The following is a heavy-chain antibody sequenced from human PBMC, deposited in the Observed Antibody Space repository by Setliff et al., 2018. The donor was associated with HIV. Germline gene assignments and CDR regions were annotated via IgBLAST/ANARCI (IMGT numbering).Heavy chain of an antibody. CDR1: GGSMSSSSYY. CDR3: ARDSGPPHYDSSESSPTNDAFDI. D-gene: IGHD3-22*01. J-gene: IGHJ3*02. CDR2: MYHSGST. Sequence: PSETLSLTCTVSGGSMSSSSYYWGWIRQPPGKGLEWIGSMYHSGSTYHNPSLKSRVTISVDTSKNQFSLKLSYVTAADTAVYYCARDSGPPHYDSSESSPTNDAFDIWGQGTMVTVSS. V-gene: IGHV4-39*07.